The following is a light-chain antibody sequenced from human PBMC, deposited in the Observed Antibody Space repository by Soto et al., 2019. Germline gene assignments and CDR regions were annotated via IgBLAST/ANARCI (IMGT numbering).Light chain of an antibody. CDR1: QSLLHSDGKTY. CDR3: MQTMLPPPRLI. CDR2: EVS. Sequence: DIVMTQTPLSLSVTPGQPASISCKSSQSLLHSDGKTYLSWYLQKAGQPPQVLIYEVSNRFSGVPDRFSGSGSGTDFTLKISRVEAEDVGVYYWMQTMLPPPRLIFGGGTMVEIK. V-gene: IGKV2D-29*01. J-gene: IGKJ4*01.